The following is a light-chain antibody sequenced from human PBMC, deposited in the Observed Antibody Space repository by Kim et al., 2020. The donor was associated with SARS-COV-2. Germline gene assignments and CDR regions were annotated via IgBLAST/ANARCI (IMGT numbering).Light chain of an antibody. CDR1: QSVSSNY. CDR3: QQYGSSPYT. V-gene: IGKV3-20*01. J-gene: IGKJ2*01. Sequence: FSPGEIAPLPCRASQSVSSNYFAWYQQKPGQAPRLLVYGASTRPAGIPDRFTGSGSGTDFTLTINRLEPEDFAVYYCQQYGSSPYTFGQGTKLEI. CDR2: GAS.